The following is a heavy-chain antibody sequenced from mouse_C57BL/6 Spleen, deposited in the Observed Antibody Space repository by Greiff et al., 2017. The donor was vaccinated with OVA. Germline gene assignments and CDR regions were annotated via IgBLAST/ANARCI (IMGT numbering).Heavy chain of an antibody. Sequence: VQLKESVAELVRPGASVKLSCTASGFNIKNTYMHWVKQRPEQGLEWIGRIDPANGNTKYAPKFQGKATITADTSSNTAYLQLSSLTSEDTAIYYCARGFYYGSSSWFAYWGQGTLVTVSA. V-gene: IGHV14-3*01. CDR1: GFNIKNTY. CDR3: ARGFYYGSSSWFAY. CDR2: IDPANGNT. D-gene: IGHD1-1*01. J-gene: IGHJ3*01.